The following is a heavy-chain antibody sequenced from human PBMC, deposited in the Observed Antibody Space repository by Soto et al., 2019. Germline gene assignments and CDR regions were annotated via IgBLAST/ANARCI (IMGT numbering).Heavy chain of an antibody. J-gene: IGHJ4*02. D-gene: IGHD6-13*01. CDR3: ARDIAAAPTRADYYDY. CDR1: GFTFSISG. Sequence: PGGSLRLSCAASGFTFSISGMHWVRQAPGKGLEWVAVIWYDGSNKYYIDSVKGRFTISRDNSKNTLYLQMSSLRAEDTAVYYCARDIAAAPTRADYYDYWGQGTLVTVSS. V-gene: IGHV3-33*01. CDR2: IWYDGSNK.